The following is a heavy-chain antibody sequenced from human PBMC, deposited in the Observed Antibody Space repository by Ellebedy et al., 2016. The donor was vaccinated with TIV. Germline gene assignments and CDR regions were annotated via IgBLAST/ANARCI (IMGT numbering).Heavy chain of an antibody. J-gene: IGHJ4*02. Sequence: PGGSLRLSCSASEFTFSNRWMNWVRQAPGKGLEWVASIKKDGSGQYYVDSVKGRFTISSDNAKNSLYLEMNSLTVEDTAVYYCARGPNYGARSDYFDFWGQGTLATVSS. CDR3: ARGPNYGARSDYFDF. CDR1: EFTFSNRW. CDR2: IKKDGSGQ. D-gene: IGHD4/OR15-4a*01. V-gene: IGHV3-7*03.